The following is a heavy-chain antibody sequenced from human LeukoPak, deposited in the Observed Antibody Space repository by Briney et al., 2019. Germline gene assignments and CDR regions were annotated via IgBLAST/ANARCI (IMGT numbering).Heavy chain of an antibody. D-gene: IGHD2-15*01. V-gene: IGHV1-24*01. J-gene: IGHJ4*02. CDR3: AAEGQWSLVHYFNS. CDR2: FDPEDAEV. Sequence: ASVKVSCKVSGNTLTDLSIHWVRQAPEKGLDWMGGFDPEDAEVIYAEKFQGRVTMTEDPSTDTAYLELSSLRSEDTAVYYCAAEGQWSLVHYFNSWGQGTLVTVSS. CDR1: GNTLTDLS.